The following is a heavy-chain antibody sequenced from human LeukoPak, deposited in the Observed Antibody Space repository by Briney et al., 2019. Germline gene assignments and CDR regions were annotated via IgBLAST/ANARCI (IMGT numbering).Heavy chain of an antibody. D-gene: IGHD5-18*01. CDR2: ISSKYNYI. V-gene: IGHV3-21*04. CDR1: GFTFNSYS. CDR3: ARGATSEDTAIVTGY. J-gene: IGHJ4*02. Sequence: KPGGSLGLSCAASGFTFNSYSMNWVRQAPGEGLEWVSSISSKYNYIYYADSVKGRFTVSRDNSKNTLYLQMNSLRAEDTAVYHCARGATSEDTAIVTGYWGQGTLVTVSS.